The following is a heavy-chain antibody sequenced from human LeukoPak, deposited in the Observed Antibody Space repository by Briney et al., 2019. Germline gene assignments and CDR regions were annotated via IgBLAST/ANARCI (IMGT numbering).Heavy chain of an antibody. V-gene: IGHV3-33*06. D-gene: IGHD2-2*01. CDR2: IWYDGSNP. Sequence: GRSLRLSCSASGFTFSSYSMNWVRQAPGKGLEWVAVIWYDGSNPGYADSVKGRFTISRDNSKNTLYLQMNSLRAEDTAVYYCAKDQGTYCSTTSCYAPDAFDIWGQGTMVTVSS. CDR1: GFTFSSYS. CDR3: AKDQGTYCSTTSCYAPDAFDI. J-gene: IGHJ3*02.